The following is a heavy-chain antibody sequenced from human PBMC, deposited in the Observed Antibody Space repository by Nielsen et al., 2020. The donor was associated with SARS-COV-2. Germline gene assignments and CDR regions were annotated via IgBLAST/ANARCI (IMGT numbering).Heavy chain of an antibody. CDR2: INPSGGST. CDR3: ARVEGGAARSRGQRYYYYYGMDV. J-gene: IGHJ6*02. D-gene: IGHD6-6*01. V-gene: IGHV1-46*01. Sequence: WVRQAPGQGLEWMGIINPSGGSTSYAQKFQGRVTMTEDASTDTAYMELSSLRSEDTAVYYCARVEGGAARSRGQRYYYYYGMDVWGQGTTVTVSS.